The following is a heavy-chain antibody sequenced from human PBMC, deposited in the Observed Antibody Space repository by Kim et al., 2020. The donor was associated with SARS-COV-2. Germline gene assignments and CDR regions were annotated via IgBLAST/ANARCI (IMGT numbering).Heavy chain of an antibody. CDR1: GFTFSSYE. J-gene: IGHJ4*02. Sequence: GGSLRLSCAASGFTFSSYEMNWVRQAPGKGLEWVSYISSSGSTIYYADSVKGRFTISRDNAKNSLYLQMNSLRAEDTAVYYCARLSLEIQLWLYFDYWGQGTLVTVSS. CDR3: ARLSLEIQLWLYFDY. D-gene: IGHD5-18*01. CDR2: ISSSGSTI. V-gene: IGHV3-48*03.